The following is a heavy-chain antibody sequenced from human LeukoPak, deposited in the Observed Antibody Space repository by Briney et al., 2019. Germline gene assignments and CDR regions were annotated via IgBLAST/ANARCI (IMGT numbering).Heavy chain of an antibody. CDR1: GFTFTTYW. J-gene: IGHJ4*02. V-gene: IGHV3-7*01. CDR2: IKQDGTEK. CDR3: ARQRYSDY. Sequence: GESLRLSCAASGFTFTTYWLGWVRQPPGKGLEWVANIKQDGTEKYYVDSVKGRFTISRDNAKNSLYLQMNSLRAEDTAIYYCARQRYSDYWGQGTLVTVSS. D-gene: IGHD3-9*01.